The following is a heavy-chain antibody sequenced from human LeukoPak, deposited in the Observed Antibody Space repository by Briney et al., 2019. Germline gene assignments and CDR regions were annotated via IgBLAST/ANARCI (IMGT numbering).Heavy chain of an antibody. D-gene: IGHD5-24*01. J-gene: IGHJ4*02. CDR2: ISSSSTYI. CDR1: GFTFSSYS. V-gene: IGHV3-21*01. CDR3: VRGRETFDY. Sequence: GGSLRLXCAASGFTFSSYSMNWVRQAPGKGLEWVSSISSSSTYISYADSVKGRFTISRDNAKNSLYLQMNSLRAEDTAVYYCVRGRETFDYWGQGTLVTVSS.